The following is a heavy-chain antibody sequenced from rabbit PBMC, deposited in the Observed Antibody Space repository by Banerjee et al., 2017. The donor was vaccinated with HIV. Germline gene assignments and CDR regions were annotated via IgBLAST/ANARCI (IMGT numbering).Heavy chain of an antibody. V-gene: IGHV1S45*01. CDR2: IYAGSTGST. CDR3: ARDLLLMSINL. J-gene: IGHJ4*01. CDR1: GFDLSSHYY. Sequence: QEQLVESGGDLVKPGASLTLTCTASGFDLSSHYYMCWVRQAPGKGLEWIACIYAGSTGSTYYANWAKGRFTISKTSSTTVTLQMTSLTAADTATYFCARDLLLMSINLWGQGTLVTVS. D-gene: IGHD6-1*01.